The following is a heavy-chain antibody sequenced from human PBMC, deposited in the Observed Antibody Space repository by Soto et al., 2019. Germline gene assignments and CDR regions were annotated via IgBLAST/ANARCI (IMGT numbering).Heavy chain of an antibody. D-gene: IGHD1-1*01. J-gene: IGHJ5*02. CDR2: MNRSSGNE. V-gene: IGHV1-8*01. CDR3: VRMASSGTLHWFDP. CDR1: ESTFMNYD. Sequence: ASVQVSCNASESTFMNYDISWVRQATQRGPEWMGWMNRSSGNEGYALKVQGRVSMTRNTSIYTVYVELSSLASDDKAVYYCVRMASSGTLHWFDPWGQGALVTVSS.